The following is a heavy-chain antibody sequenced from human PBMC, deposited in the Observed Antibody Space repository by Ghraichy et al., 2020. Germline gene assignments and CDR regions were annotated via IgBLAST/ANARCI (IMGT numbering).Heavy chain of an antibody. D-gene: IGHD2-21*02. CDR1: GGSISRSAYS. J-gene: IGHJ4*02. CDR3: ARRRLYCGGDCYSGTFDY. Sequence: ESLNISCTVSGGSISRSAYSWAWIRQPPGKELEWMGNMYYSGTTYYNPSLRSRLTISVDTSKNQFSLKLSSVSATDTAVYFCARRRLYCGGDCYSGTFDYWGQGTLVTVSS. V-gene: IGHV4-39*01. CDR2: MYYSGTT.